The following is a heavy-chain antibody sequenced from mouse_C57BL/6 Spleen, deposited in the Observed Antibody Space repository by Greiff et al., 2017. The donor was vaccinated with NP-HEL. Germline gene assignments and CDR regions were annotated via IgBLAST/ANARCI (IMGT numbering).Heavy chain of an antibody. CDR3: ARGEGMDYFDD. CDR1: GYAFSSYW. D-gene: IGHD2-3*01. Sequence: VQLVESGAELVKPGASVKISCKASGYAFSSYWMNWVKQRPGKGLEWIGQIYPGDGDTNYNGKFKGKATLTADKSSSTAYMQLSSLTSEDSAVYFCARGEGMDYFDDWGQGTTLTVSS. CDR2: IYPGDGDT. V-gene: IGHV1-80*01. J-gene: IGHJ2*01.